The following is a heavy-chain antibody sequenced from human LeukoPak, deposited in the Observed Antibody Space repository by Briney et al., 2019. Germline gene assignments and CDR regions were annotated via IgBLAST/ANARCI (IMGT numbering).Heavy chain of an antibody. CDR3: ARHVYPDY. J-gene: IGHJ4*02. V-gene: IGHV5-51*01. CDR2: IFPADSGT. CDR1: GYSFPTYW. Sequence: GESLKISCKGSGYSFPTYWIGWVRQMPGKGLEWMGIIFPADSGTRYSPSFQGQVTISADKSISTAYLQWSSLKASDTAIYYCARHVYPDYWGQGTLVTVSS.